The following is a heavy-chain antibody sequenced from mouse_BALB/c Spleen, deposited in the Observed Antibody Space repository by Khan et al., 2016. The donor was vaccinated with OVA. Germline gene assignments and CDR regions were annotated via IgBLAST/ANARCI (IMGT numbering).Heavy chain of an antibody. J-gene: IGHJ2*01. CDR3: ARKNGSDFDY. CDR2: INPHIGET. Sequence: VQLQQSGPELVKPGASVKISCKASGYPFTGYFMNWVMQSHGKSLEWIGRINPHIGETFYNQKFKGKATLTVDESSSTAHMELRSLASEDSAVYYGARKNGSDFDYWGQGTTLTVSS. V-gene: IGHV1-20*02. CDR1: GYPFTGYF. D-gene: IGHD1-1*01.